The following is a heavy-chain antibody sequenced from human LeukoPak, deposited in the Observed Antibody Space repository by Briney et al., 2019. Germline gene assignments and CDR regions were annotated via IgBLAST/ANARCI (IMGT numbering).Heavy chain of an antibody. Sequence: GGSLRLSCAASGFTFSSYAMSWVRQAPGKGLGWVSAISGSGGSTYYADSVKGRFTISRDNSKNTLYVQMNSLRAEDTAVYYCAKDRRDTAMISYYFDYWGQGTLVTVSS. J-gene: IGHJ4*02. D-gene: IGHD5-18*01. CDR2: ISGSGGST. CDR3: AKDRRDTAMISYYFDY. V-gene: IGHV3-23*01. CDR1: GFTFSSYA.